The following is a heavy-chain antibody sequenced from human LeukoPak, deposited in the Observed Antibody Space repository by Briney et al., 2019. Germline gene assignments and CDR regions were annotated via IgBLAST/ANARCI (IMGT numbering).Heavy chain of an antibody. J-gene: IGHJ3*02. CDR2: INHSGST. CDR3: ARPDNRAFDI. V-gene: IGHV4-34*01. CDR1: GGSFSGYY. D-gene: IGHD1-14*01. Sequence: SETLSLTCAIYGGSFSGYYWSWIRQPPGKGLEWIGEINHSGSTNYNPSLKSRVAISVDTSKNQFSLKLSSVTAADTAVYYCARPDNRAFDIWGQGTMVTVSS.